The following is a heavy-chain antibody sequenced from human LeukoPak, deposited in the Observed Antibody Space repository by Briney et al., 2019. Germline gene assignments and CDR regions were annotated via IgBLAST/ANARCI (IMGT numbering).Heavy chain of an antibody. Sequence: MPGGSLRLSCAASGFTFSDYYMNWVRQAPGKGLEWVSSISSSSTIYYADSVKGRFTISRDNAKNSLYLQMNSLRAEDTAVYYCAREVFGELLGMDYWGQGTLVAVSS. CDR2: ISSSSTI. CDR3: AREVFGELLGMDY. J-gene: IGHJ4*02. V-gene: IGHV3-69-1*02. CDR1: GFTFSDYY. D-gene: IGHD1-26*01.